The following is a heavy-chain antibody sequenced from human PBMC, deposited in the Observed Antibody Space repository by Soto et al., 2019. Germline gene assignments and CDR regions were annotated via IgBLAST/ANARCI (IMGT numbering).Heavy chain of an antibody. Sequence: GSLRLSCAASGFTFSDYYMSWIRQAPGKGLEWVSYISSSSSYTNYADSVKGRFTISRDNAKNSLYLQMNSLRAEDTAVYYCARDIGAAGIDYWGQGTLVTVSA. CDR2: ISSSSSYT. D-gene: IGHD6-13*01. V-gene: IGHV3-11*06. CDR1: GFTFSDYY. CDR3: ARDIGAAGIDY. J-gene: IGHJ4*02.